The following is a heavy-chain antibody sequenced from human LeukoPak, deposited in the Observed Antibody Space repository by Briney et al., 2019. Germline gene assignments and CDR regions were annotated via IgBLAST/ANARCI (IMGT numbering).Heavy chain of an antibody. V-gene: IGHV3-11*01. CDR1: GFTFSDYY. CDR3: ARDFGLQWLVREYFQH. CDR2: ISSSGSTI. D-gene: IGHD6-19*01. J-gene: IGHJ1*01. Sequence: PGGSLRLSCAASGFTFSDYYMSWIRQAPGKGLEWVSYISSSGSTIYYADSVKGRFTISRDNAKNSLYLQMNSLRAEDTAVYYCARDFGLQWLVREYFQHWGQGTLVTVSS.